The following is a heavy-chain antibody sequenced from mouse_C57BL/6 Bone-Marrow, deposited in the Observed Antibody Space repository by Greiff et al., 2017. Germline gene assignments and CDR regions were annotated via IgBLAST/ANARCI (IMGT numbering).Heavy chain of an antibody. CDR3: ARGGYYGSYFDY. D-gene: IGHD1-1*01. CDR2: IDPSDSST. J-gene: IGHJ2*01. V-gene: IGHV1-50*01. Sequence: QVQLQQPGAELVKPGASVKLSCKASGYTFTSYWMQWVKQRPGQGLEWIGEIDPSDSSTNYNQKFKGKATLTVDTSSSTAYMQLSSLTSEDSAVYYCARGGYYGSYFDYWGQGTTLTVSS. CDR1: GYTFTSYW.